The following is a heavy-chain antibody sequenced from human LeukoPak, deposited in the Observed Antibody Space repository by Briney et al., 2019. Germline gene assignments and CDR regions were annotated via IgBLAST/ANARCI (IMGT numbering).Heavy chain of an antibody. V-gene: IGHV4-38-2*02. D-gene: IGHD1-20*01. CDR2: IYHDGRI. CDR1: GYSITNGYY. J-gene: IGHJ4*02. CDR3: ARDTSPGITRTY. Sequence: SETLSLTCTVSGYSITNGYYWDWIRQPPGTGLEWIGSIYHDGRIDYNPSLKSRATISRDTSNYEFSLKLSSVTAADTAMYYCARDTSPGITRTYWGQRTLVTVSS.